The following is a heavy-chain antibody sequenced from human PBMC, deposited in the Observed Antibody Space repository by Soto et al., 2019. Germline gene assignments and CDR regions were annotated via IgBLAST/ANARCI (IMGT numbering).Heavy chain of an antibody. Sequence: PSETLSLTCTVSGGSISSGDCYWSWIRQPPGKGLEWIGYIYYSGTTYYDPSLMSRLTISLDTSKNQFSLKLTSVTASDTAVYYCARDRRCTSCHPGYYYYDMDVWGLGTTVTVSS. CDR3: ARDRRCTSCHPGYYYYDMDV. D-gene: IGHD2-2*01. CDR2: IYYSGTT. CDR1: GGSISSGDCY. J-gene: IGHJ6*02. V-gene: IGHV4-30-4*01.